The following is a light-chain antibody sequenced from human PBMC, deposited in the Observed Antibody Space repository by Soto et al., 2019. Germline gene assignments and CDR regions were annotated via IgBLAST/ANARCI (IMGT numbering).Light chain of an antibody. J-gene: IGLJ2*01. CDR2: LNSDGSH. V-gene: IGLV4-69*01. CDR3: QTWGTGIVV. CDR1: SGHSSYA. Sequence: QPVLTQSPSASASLGASVKLTCTLSSGHSSYAIAWHQQQPEKGPRYLMKLNSDGSHNKGDGIPDRFSGSSSGAERYLTISNLQSDDEADYYCQTWGTGIVVFGGGTKLTVL.